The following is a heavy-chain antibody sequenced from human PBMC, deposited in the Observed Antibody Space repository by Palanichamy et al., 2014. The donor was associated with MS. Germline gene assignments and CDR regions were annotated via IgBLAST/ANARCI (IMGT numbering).Heavy chain of an antibody. Sequence: QVQLVQSGAEVKKPGASVKVSCKASGYTFITYDINWVRQATGQGLEWMGWMNPNSGNTGYAQKFQGGVTMTRNTSISTAYMELSSLRSDDTAVYYCTRGPPNWGYDYWGQGTLVTVSS. CDR1: GYTFITYD. V-gene: IGHV1-8*01. CDR3: TRGPPNWGYDY. CDR2: MNPNSGNT. J-gene: IGHJ4*02. D-gene: IGHD7-27*01.